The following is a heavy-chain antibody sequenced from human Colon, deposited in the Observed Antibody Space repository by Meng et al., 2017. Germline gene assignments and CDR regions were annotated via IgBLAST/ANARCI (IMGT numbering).Heavy chain of an antibody. CDR1: GSTFGSTA. V-gene: IGHV3-30*04. CDR3: ALRFRESSNYYWPINWFGP. Sequence: GESVKISCAASGSTFGSTAMNWVRQPPGKGLEWVAAITFDGTQIHYAESVKGRFTISRDFPNDTIYLQMTDLRAEDTGIYYCALRFRESSNYYWPINWFGPWGLGTRVTVSS. CDR2: ITFDGTQI. J-gene: IGHJ5*02. D-gene: IGHD3-10*01.